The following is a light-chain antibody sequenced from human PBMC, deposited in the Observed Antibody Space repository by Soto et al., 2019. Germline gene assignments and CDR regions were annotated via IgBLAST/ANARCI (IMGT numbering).Light chain of an antibody. CDR2: RNN. Sequence: QSVLTQPPSASGTPGQRVTISCSGSSSNLGSNYVYWYQQLPGTAPKLLIYRNNQRPSGVPDRFSGSKSGTSASLAISGLRSEDEADYYCAAWDDSLSGNVVFGGGTQLTVL. J-gene: IGLJ2*01. CDR3: AAWDDSLSGNVV. V-gene: IGLV1-47*01. CDR1: SSNLGSNY.